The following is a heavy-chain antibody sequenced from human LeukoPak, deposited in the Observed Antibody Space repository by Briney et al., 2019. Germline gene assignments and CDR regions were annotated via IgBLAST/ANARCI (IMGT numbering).Heavy chain of an antibody. J-gene: IGHJ4*02. V-gene: IGHV4-39*07. Sequence: PSETLSLTCTVSGGSISSSSYYWSWIRQPPGKGLEWSGEINHSGSTNYNPSLKSRVTISVDTSKNQFSLHLSPVTSADTAVYYCARNRGSYASDYWGQGPLVRVSS. CDR1: GGSISSSSYY. CDR2: INHSGST. CDR3: ARNRGSYASDY. D-gene: IGHD1-26*01.